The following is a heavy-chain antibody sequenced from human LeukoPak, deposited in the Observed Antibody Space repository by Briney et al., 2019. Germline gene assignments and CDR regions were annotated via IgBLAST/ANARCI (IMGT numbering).Heavy chain of an antibody. CDR3: ARGHDSSGYYFGY. CDR2: INAGNGDT. J-gene: IGHJ4*02. CDR1: GYTFTNYI. V-gene: IGHV1-3*01. D-gene: IGHD3-22*01. Sequence: ASVKVSCKASGYTFTNYIIHWVRQAPGQRLEWMGWINAGNGDTKYSQKFQVRVTITGDTSTSTVYMELSSLRSEDTAVYYCARGHDSSGYYFGYWGQGTLVTVSS.